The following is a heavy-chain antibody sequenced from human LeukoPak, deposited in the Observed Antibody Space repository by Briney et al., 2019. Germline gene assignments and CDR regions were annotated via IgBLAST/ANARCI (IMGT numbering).Heavy chain of an antibody. Sequence: GASVKVSCKASNYSFTSYGISWVRQAPGQGLEWMAWINAYNGDTNYAQKFQGRVTMTRDTSTSTVYMELSSLRSEDTAVYYCARGYNRDNFDYWGQGTLVTVSS. CDR3: ARGYNRDNFDY. CDR1: NYSFTSYG. J-gene: IGHJ4*02. CDR2: INAYNGDT. V-gene: IGHV1-18*01. D-gene: IGHD1/OR15-1a*01.